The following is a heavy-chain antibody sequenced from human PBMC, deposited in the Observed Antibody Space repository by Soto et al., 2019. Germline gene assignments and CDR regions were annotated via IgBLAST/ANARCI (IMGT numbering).Heavy chain of an antibody. Sequence: PGESLKISCKTSGYSFTSHWIAWVRQMPGKGLEWMGIIYPSDSDIRYRPSFQGQVTISVDKSISTAYLQWSSLKASDTATYYCARQDYSNYRGGMDVWGQGTTVTVP. CDR3: ARQDYSNYRGGMDV. V-gene: IGHV5-51*01. J-gene: IGHJ6*02. CDR1: GYSFTSHW. CDR2: IYPSDSDI. D-gene: IGHD2-2*01.